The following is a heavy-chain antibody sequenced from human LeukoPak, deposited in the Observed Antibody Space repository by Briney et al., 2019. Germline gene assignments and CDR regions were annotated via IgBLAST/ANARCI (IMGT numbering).Heavy chain of an antibody. Sequence: PGGSLRLSCAASGFTFSSYAMSWVRQAPGKGLEWVSGISGSGTGTYYVDSARGRFTISRDNSKNTLYLQMNSLRAEDTAVYYCAKVFTGDYYGSGSYYDYWGQGTLVTVSP. V-gene: IGHV3-23*01. J-gene: IGHJ4*02. CDR3: AKVFTGDYYGSGSYYDY. CDR1: GFTFSSYA. CDR2: ISGSGTGT. D-gene: IGHD3-10*01.